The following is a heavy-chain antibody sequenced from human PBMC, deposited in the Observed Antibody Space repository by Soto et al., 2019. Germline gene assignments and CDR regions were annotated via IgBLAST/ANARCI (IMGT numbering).Heavy chain of an antibody. Sequence: PSETLSLTCAVYGGSFSGYYWSWIRQPPGKGLEWIGEINHSGSTNYNPSLKSRVTISVDTSKNQFSLKLSSVTAADTAVYYCASPQGWYSPRLGDWFDPWGQGTLVTAPQ. D-gene: IGHD6-19*01. J-gene: IGHJ5*02. CDR2: INHSGST. CDR1: GGSFSGYY. V-gene: IGHV4-34*01. CDR3: ASPQGWYSPRLGDWFDP.